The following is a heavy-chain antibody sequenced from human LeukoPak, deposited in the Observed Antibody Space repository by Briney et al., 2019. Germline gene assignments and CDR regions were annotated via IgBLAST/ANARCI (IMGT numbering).Heavy chain of an antibody. Sequence: GRSLRLSCVASGFIVNDHAMHWVRQTPGKGLEWVAGVFWHGDDKGYADSVKGRFTIFRDNAKNSMYLQMNSLRIEDTALYYCSKDISAGGLDVWGPGTPVTVSS. CDR1: GFIVNDHA. J-gene: IGHJ6*02. D-gene: IGHD3-16*02. CDR2: VFWHGDDK. V-gene: IGHV3-9*01. CDR3: SKDISAGGLDV.